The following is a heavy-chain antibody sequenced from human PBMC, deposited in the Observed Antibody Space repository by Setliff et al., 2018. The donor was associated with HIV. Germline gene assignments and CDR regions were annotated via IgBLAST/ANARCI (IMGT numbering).Heavy chain of an antibody. V-gene: IGHV4-39*01. Sequence: SETLSLTCTVSGGSISSRYWGWIRQPPGKGLEWIGSISYSENIYYNPSLKSRVTISADTSKKQFSLKLTSVTAADTAVYYCGRLSETAMASFDSWGQGILVTVSS. CDR2: ISYSENI. D-gene: IGHD2-21*02. CDR1: GGSISSRY. J-gene: IGHJ4*02. CDR3: GRLSETAMASFDS.